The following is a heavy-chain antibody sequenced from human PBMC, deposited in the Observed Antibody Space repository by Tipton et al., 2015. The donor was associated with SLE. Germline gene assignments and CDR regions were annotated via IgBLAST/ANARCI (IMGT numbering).Heavy chain of an antibody. CDR3: ARAPQGGDYVEAFDI. Sequence: TLSLTCAVYGGSFSAYYWGWIRQPPGKGLEWIGSIYHSGNTYYNPSLKSRVTISIDTSKNQFSLKLSSVTAADTAVYYCARAPQGGDYVEAFDIWGQGTMVTVSS. CDR2: IYHSGNT. D-gene: IGHD4-17*01. J-gene: IGHJ3*02. CDR1: GGSFSAYY. V-gene: IGHV4-34*01.